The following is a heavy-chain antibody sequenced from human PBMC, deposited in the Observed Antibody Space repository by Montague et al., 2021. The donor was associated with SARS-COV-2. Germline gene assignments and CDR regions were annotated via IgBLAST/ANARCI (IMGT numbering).Heavy chain of an antibody. Sequence: SETLSLTCIVSGGFISDSYYWAWIRQAPGKGLEWLGSLYRSGSVYSNPXXKSRVSISVDKSKNPFSLRLTSATAAETAVYYCVRGAEEAHFAMDVWGQGTTVTVSS. CDR3: VRGAEEAHFAMDV. V-gene: IGHV4-39*02. CDR2: LYRSGSV. J-gene: IGHJ6*02. CDR1: GGFISDSYY. D-gene: IGHD3-10*01.